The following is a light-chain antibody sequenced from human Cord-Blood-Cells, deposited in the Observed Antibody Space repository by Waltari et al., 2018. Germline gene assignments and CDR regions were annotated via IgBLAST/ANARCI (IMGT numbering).Light chain of an antibody. CDR2: DAS. CDR3: QKRSNWPQFT. CDR1: QSVSSY. J-gene: IGKJ3*01. V-gene: IGKV3-11*01. Sequence: EIVLTQSPATMSLSTGERATLSSRASQSVSSYLAWYQQKPGQAPRLLIYDASNRATGIPARFSGSGSWTDFTLTISSLEPVGFAFYYCQKRSNWPQFTFGPGTKVDIK.